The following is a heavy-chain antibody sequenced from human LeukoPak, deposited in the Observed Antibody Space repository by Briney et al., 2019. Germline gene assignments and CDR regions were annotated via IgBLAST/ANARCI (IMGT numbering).Heavy chain of an antibody. CDR2: IYSGGST. V-gene: IGHV3-53*01. D-gene: IGHD4-17*01. CDR3: ASRGYGDRLDAFDI. J-gene: IGHJ3*02. CDR1: GFTVSSNY. Sequence: GGSLRLSCAASGFTVSSNYMSWARQAPGKGLEWVSVIYSGGSTYYADSVKGRFTISRDNSKNTLYLQMNSLRAEDTAVYYCASRGYGDRLDAFDIWGQGTMVTVSS.